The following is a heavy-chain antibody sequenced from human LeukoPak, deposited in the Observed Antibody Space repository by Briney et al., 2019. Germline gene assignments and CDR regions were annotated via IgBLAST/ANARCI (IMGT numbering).Heavy chain of an antibody. J-gene: IGHJ4*02. CDR2: INHSGST. CDR3: ARGGVWFGELLPSRSIAFDY. D-gene: IGHD3-10*01. CDR1: GGSFSGCY. Sequence: SETLSLTCAVYGGSFSGCYWSWIRQPPGKGLEWIGEINHSGSTNYNPSLKSRVTISVDTSKNQFSLKLSSVTAADTAVYYCARGGVWFGELLPSRSIAFDYWGQGTLVTVSS. V-gene: IGHV4-34*01.